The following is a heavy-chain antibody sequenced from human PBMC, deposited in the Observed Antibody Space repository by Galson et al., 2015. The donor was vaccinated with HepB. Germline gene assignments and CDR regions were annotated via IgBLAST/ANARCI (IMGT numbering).Heavy chain of an antibody. D-gene: IGHD2-2*01. CDR1: GFTFSSYG. Sequence: SLRLSCAASGFTFSSYGMHWVRQAPGTGLEWVAVIWYDGSNKYYADSVKGRFTISRDNSKNTLYLQMNSLRAEDTAVYYCARDPGYCSSTSCYDAFDIWGQGTMVTVSS. CDR3: ARDPGYCSSTSCYDAFDI. V-gene: IGHV3-33*01. CDR2: IWYDGSNK. J-gene: IGHJ3*02.